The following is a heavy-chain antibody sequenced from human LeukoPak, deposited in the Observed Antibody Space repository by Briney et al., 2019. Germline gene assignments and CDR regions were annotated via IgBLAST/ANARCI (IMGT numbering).Heavy chain of an antibody. V-gene: IGHV1-18*01. CDR1: EYNCTSCG. D-gene: IGHD3-16*01. CDR2: ISAYNGNT. Sequence: ASLKFSCKATEYNCTSCGISWVRQAPGQWLEWMGWISAYNGNTNYAQKPQGRVTMTTDTSTSTAYMELRSLRSDDTAVYYCARGPPRLVQSVPFDIWGQGTMVTVPS. J-gene: IGHJ3*02. CDR3: ARGPPRLVQSVPFDI.